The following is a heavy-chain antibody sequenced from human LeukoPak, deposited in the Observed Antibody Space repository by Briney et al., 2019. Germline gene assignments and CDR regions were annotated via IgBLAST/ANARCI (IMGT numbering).Heavy chain of an antibody. D-gene: IGHD5-24*01. CDR3: ARGNLSLVATTTYYFDY. V-gene: IGHV4-4*02. CDR2: IFHSGNT. Sequence: PSETLSLTSAVSGDSISSSYWWSWVRQPPGKGLEWIGEIFHSGNTNYNPPLKSRVTISVDTSKNQFSLKLSSVTAADTAVYYCARGNLSLVATTTYYFDYWGQGTLVTVSS. CDR1: GDSISSSYW. J-gene: IGHJ4*02.